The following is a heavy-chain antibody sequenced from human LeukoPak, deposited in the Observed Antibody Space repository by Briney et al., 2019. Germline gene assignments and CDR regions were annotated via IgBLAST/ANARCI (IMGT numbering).Heavy chain of an antibody. D-gene: IGHD2-21*02. CDR3: ARERRGPYCGGDCYSTVDAFDI. CDR2: IYYSGST. CDR1: GGSISSYY. J-gene: IGHJ3*02. Sequence: SETLSLTCTVSGGSISSYYWSWIRQPPGKGLEWIGYIYYSGSTNYNPSLKSRVTISVDTSKTQFSLKLSSVTAADTAVYYCARERRGPYCGGDCYSTVDAFDIWGQGTMVTVSS. V-gene: IGHV4-59*01.